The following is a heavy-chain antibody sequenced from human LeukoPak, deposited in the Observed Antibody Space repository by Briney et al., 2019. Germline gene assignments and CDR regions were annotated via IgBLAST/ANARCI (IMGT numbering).Heavy chain of an antibody. V-gene: IGHV3-7*03. CDR3: AKVGDPSNYDFWSGYYN. CDR2: IRQDGSEE. D-gene: IGHD3-3*01. CDR1: GFTFSTSW. Sequence: GGSLRLSCAASGFTFSTSWMSWVRQAPGKGLEWVANIRQDGSEEYYADSVRGRFTISRDNSKNTLYLQMNSLRAEDTAVYYCAKVGDPSNYDFWSGYYNWGQGTLVTVSS. J-gene: IGHJ4*02.